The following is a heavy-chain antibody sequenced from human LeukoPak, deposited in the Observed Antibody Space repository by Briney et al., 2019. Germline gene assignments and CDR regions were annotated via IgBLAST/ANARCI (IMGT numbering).Heavy chain of an antibody. D-gene: IGHD3-22*01. Sequence: GGSLRLSCAAPGFTFSSNWMHWVRQAPGKGLVWVSRINPDGSSTIYADSVKGRVTISRDNVKNTPYLQMNSLRAEDTAVYYWEIGCYYDSSGYCGFDYWGQGPLVTVSS. CDR1: GFTFSSNW. V-gene: IGHV3-74*01. CDR2: INPDGSST. J-gene: IGHJ4*02. CDR3: EIGCYYDSSGYCGFDY.